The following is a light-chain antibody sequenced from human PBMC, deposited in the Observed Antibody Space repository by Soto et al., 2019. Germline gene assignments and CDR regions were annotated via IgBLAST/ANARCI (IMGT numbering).Light chain of an antibody. CDR2: AAS. CDR1: QHIMND. J-gene: IGKJ4*01. Sequence: DFQLAQSPSSLSPSVGDRVTITCRASQHIMNDLAWYQQKPGKPPRLLISAASTLQSGVPSRFSASGFGTEFTLTISSLQPEDAATYYGHKYNSLPPTFGGGTKVEIK. V-gene: IGKV1-27*01. CDR3: HKYNSLPPT.